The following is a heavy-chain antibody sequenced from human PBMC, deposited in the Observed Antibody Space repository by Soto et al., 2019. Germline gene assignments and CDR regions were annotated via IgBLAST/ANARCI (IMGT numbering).Heavy chain of an antibody. CDR3: ASHEIWLRY. D-gene: IGHD5-18*01. Sequence: QLQLQESGPGLVKPSETLSLTCTVSGGSISSSSYYWGWIRQPPGTGLEWIGNLYYSGSTYYNPSLKSRVTISVDTSKDQFSLKLTSVTAADTAVYYCASHEIWLRYWGPGTLVTVSS. V-gene: IGHV4-39*01. CDR2: LYYSGST. CDR1: GGSISSSSYY. J-gene: IGHJ4*02.